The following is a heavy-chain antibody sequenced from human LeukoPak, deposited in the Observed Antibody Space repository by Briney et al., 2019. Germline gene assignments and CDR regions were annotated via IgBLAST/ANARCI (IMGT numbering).Heavy chain of an antibody. CDR3: ATDHSMADTAWWFDP. CDR1: GYTITNNY. Sequence: ASVKVSCKASGYTITNNYMHWVRQAPGQGLEWMGAINPSGTGTSYAQKFQGRVTMTRDTSTSTLYMELSSLRSEDTAFYYCATDHSMADTAWWFDPWGQGTLVTVSS. D-gene: IGHD5-24*01. J-gene: IGHJ5*02. CDR2: INPSGTGT. V-gene: IGHV1-46*01.